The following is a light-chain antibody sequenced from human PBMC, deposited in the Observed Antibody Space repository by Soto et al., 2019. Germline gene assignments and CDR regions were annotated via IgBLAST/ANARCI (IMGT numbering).Light chain of an antibody. V-gene: IGLV2-14*03. CDR3: SSYTRSSTLV. J-gene: IGLJ2*01. Sequence: QSALTQPASVSGSPGQSISISCTGTSSDVGGYNYVSWYQQHPGKAPKLIIYDVSSRPSGVSDRFSGSKSVHTASLTISGLQAEDEADYYCSSYTRSSTLVFVGGTKLTVL. CDR2: DVS. CDR1: SSDVGGYNY.